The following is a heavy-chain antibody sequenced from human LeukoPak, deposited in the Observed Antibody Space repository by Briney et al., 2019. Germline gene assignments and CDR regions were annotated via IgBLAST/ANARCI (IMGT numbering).Heavy chain of an antibody. CDR3: AKSAGYSSGFDY. J-gene: IGHJ4*02. V-gene: IGHV3-30*18. CDR2: ISYDGRNK. D-gene: IGHD6-19*01. Sequence: GSLRLSCVVSGFTFSSYGMHWVRQAPGKGLEWVAVISYDGRNKYYADSVKGRFTISRDNSKNTLYLQMNSLRVEDTAVYYCAKSAGYSSGFDYWGQGTLVTVSS. CDR1: GFTFSSYG.